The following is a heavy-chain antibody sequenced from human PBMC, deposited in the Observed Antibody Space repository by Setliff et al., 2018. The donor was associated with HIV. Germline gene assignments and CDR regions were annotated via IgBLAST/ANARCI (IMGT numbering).Heavy chain of an antibody. CDR1: GISFSSYA. CDR2: ISSNGGPT. V-gene: IGHV3-64D*09. D-gene: IGHD2-2*01. CDR3: VKAVSVVIPAAIFDY. J-gene: IGHJ4*02. Sequence: PRGVLKISCSASGISFSSYAMHWVRQAPGKVLEYVSSISSNGGPTYYTGSVKGRLTISRDNSKNTLYLQMSSLRVEDTAVYYCVKAVSVVIPAAIFDYWGQGTLVTVSS.